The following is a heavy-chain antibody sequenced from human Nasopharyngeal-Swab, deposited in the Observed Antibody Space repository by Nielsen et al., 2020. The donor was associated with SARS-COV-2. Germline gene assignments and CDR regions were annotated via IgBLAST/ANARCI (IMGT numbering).Heavy chain of an antibody. CDR1: GGSFSGYY. J-gene: IGHJ6*02. D-gene: IGHD5-18*01. CDR3: ARRLQLWSPYYYYGMDV. V-gene: IGHV4-34*01. CDR2: LNHSGST. Sequence: SETLSLTCAVYGGSFSGYYWGWIRQPPGQGLEWIGELNHSGSTNYNPSLKSRVTISVDTSKNQFSLKLSSVTAADTAVYYCARRLQLWSPYYYYGMDVWGQGTTVTVSS.